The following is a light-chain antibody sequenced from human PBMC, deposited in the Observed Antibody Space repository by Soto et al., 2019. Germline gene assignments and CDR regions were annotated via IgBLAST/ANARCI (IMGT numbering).Light chain of an antibody. J-gene: IGKJ5*01. CDR1: QSVSGN. CDR2: GAS. CDR3: PQYNIWPPN. V-gene: IGKV3-15*01. Sequence: DIVMTQYPATLSVSPGERATLSCRASQSVSGNLALYQQKPGRAPRLLIYGASTRATGMPARFSGSGSGTEFTLTVSSLQSEDIAVYVCPQYNIWPPNFGQGGRL.